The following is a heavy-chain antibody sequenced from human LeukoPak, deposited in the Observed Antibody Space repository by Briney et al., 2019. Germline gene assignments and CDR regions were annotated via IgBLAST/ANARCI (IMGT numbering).Heavy chain of an antibody. Sequence: GGSLRLSCAACGFTFSSYWMTWVRQAPGKGLEWVANIKQDGSEKYYVDSVKGRFTISRGNAKNSLYLQMNSLRAEDTAVYYCARDQYDFWSGYYTSWGQGTLVTVSS. D-gene: IGHD3-3*01. CDR2: IKQDGSEK. V-gene: IGHV3-7*03. CDR3: ARDQYDFWSGYYTS. CDR1: GFTFSSYW. J-gene: IGHJ5*02.